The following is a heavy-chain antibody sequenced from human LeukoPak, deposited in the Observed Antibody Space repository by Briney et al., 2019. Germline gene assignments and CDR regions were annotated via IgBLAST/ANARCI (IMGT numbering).Heavy chain of an antibody. J-gene: IGHJ4*02. D-gene: IGHD3-3*01. CDR1: GYTLTELP. CDR3: ATDAYDFWSGYYPGY. V-gene: IGHV1-24*01. CDR2: FDPEDGET. Sequence: ASVKVSCKVSGYTLTELPMHWVRQAPGKGLEWMGGFDPEDGETIYAQKFQGRVTMTEDTSTDTAYMELSSLRSEDTAVYYCATDAYDFWSGYYPGYWGQGTLVTVSS.